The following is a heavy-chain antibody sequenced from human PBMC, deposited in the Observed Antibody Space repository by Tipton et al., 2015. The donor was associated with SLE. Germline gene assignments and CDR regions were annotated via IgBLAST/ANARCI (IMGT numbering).Heavy chain of an antibody. CDR1: GFTVSSYG. CDR2: ISYDGSNK. Sequence: SLRLSCAASGFTVSSYGMHWIRQVPGKGLEWVAVISYDGSNKYYADSVKGRFIISRDDSKNTLFLQMNSLGAEDTAVYYCAKDRDFTYYYESYFDYWGQGTLVTVSS. J-gene: IGHJ4*02. CDR3: AKDRDFTYYYESYFDY. D-gene: IGHD3-22*01. V-gene: IGHV3-30*18.